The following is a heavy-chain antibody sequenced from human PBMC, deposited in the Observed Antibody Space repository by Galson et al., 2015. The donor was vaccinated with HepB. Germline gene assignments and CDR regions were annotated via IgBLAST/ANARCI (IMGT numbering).Heavy chain of an antibody. V-gene: IGHV1-3*01. D-gene: IGHD6-13*01. J-gene: IGHJ6*02. Sequence: SVKVSCKASGYTFTSYAMHWVRQAPGQRLEWMGWINAGNGNTKYSQKFQGRVTITRDTSASTAYMELSSLRSEDTAVYYCARGGLAAAGDYYYYYGMDVWGQGTTVTVSS. CDR1: GYTFTSYA. CDR3: ARGGLAAAGDYYYYYGMDV. CDR2: INAGNGNT.